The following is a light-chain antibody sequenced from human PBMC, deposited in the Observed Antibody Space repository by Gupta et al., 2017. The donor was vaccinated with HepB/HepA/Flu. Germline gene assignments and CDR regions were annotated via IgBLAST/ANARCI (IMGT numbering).Light chain of an antibody. J-gene: IGLJ2*01. CDR3: VSWTTGNTPVV. CDR2: DVS. CDR1: SSDVGDYNY. Sequence: QSALTPPAPVSGPPGQSITISCAGPSSDVGDYNYVSWYQHHPGKAPKLMIYDVSNRPSGVSDRFSGSKSGNTASLTISGLQAEDEADYYCVSWTTGNTPVVFGGGTKLTVL. V-gene: IGLV2-14*03.